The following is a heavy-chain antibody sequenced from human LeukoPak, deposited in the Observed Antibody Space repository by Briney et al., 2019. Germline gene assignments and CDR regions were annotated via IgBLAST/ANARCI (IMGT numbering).Heavy chain of an antibody. CDR2: IKSKTDGGTT. Sequence: GGSLRLSCAASGFTFSNAWMSWVRQAPGKGLEWVGRIKSKTDGGTTDYAAPVKGRFTISRDDSKNTLYLQMNSLKTEDTAVHYCTTRPLITFGGVIASTFDYWGQGTLVTVSS. D-gene: IGHD3-16*02. J-gene: IGHJ4*02. CDR3: TTRPLITFGGVIASTFDY. CDR1: GFTFSNAW. V-gene: IGHV3-15*01.